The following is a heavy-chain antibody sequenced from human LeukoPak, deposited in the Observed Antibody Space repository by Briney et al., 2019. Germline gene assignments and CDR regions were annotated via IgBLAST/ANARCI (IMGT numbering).Heavy chain of an antibody. V-gene: IGHV3-9*02. CDR2: IILNSATI. CDR1: GFTSDNYA. J-gene: IGHJ4*02. CDR3: AKDGRALRTDESCLDY. D-gene: IGHD1-1*01. Sequence: GRSLRLSCAASGFTSDNYAIHWVRQGPGKGLEWGSGIILNSATIAYADSVKGRFTISRDNAKNFVYLEMDSLRPEDTALYFCAKDGRALRTDESCLDYWGQGTSVTVSS.